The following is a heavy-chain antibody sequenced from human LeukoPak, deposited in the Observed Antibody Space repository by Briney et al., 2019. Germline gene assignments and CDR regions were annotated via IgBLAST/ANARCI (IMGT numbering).Heavy chain of an antibody. Sequence: GGSLRLSCAASGFTFDDYGMSWVRQAPGKGLEWVSGINWNGGSTGYADSVKGRFTISRDNAKKSLYLQMNSLRAEDTAVYYCARDLSLTGYNSFDYWGQGTLVTVSS. J-gene: IGHJ4*02. CDR3: ARDLSLTGYNSFDY. D-gene: IGHD3-9*01. V-gene: IGHV3-20*04. CDR2: INWNGGST. CDR1: GFTFDDYG.